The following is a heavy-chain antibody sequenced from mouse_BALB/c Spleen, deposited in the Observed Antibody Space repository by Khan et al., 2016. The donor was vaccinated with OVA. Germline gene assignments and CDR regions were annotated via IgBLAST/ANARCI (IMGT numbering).Heavy chain of an antibody. D-gene: IGHD2-14*01. Sequence: VQLQQSGPELVQPGASMKISCKASGYSFTGYTMNWVKQSHGKNLEWIAPINPYNGVTCYTHNFKGKATLTVDNSSNTVYMELHSLTSEDSAVDYCERDYRYYFDNWGQGTTLTVSS. V-gene: IGHV1-31*01. CDR1: GYSFTGYT. CDR2: INPYNGVT. CDR3: ERDYRYYFDN. J-gene: IGHJ2*01.